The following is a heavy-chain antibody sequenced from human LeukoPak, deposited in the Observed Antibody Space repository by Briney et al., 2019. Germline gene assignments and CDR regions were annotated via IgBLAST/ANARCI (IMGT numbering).Heavy chain of an antibody. CDR1: GFTFSNAW. CDR2: IKSKTDGGTT. D-gene: IGHD3-3*01. CDR3: TTGTIFGVVHSGY. Sequence: PGGSLRLSCAASGFTFSNAWMSWVRQAPGKGLEWVGRIKSKTDGGTTDYAAPVKGRFTISRDDSKNTLYLQMNSLKTEDTAVYYCTTGTIFGVVHSGYWGQGTLVTVSS. V-gene: IGHV3-15*01. J-gene: IGHJ4*02.